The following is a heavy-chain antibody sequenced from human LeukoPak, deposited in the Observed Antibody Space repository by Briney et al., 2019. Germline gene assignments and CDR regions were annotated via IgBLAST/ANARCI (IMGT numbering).Heavy chain of an antibody. V-gene: IGHV3-23*01. Sequence: PGGSLRLSCAASGFTFSSYAMSWVRQAAGKGLEWVSSISGSGGSTYYADSVKGRFTISRDNSKNTLYLQMNSLRAEDTAVYYCAKDLIRGYSGYAGDYWGQGTLVTVSS. D-gene: IGHD5-12*01. J-gene: IGHJ4*02. CDR2: ISGSGGST. CDR3: AKDLIRGYSGYAGDY. CDR1: GFTFSSYA.